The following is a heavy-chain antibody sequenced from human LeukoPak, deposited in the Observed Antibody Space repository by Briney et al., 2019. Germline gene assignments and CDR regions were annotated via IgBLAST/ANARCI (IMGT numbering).Heavy chain of an antibody. D-gene: IGHD6-13*01. CDR2: INGDGSTL. CDR1: GFIFSRYW. V-gene: IGHV3-74*01. CDR3: ARDQVAGYSSSWYFGGSENNWFDP. J-gene: IGHJ5*02. Sequence: GGSLRLSCAASGFIFSRYWMHWVRQAPGKGLVWVSRINGDGSTLSYADSVKGRFTISRDNAKNTLYLQMNSLRAEDTAVYYCARDQVAGYSSSWYFGGSENNWFDPWGQGTLVTVSS.